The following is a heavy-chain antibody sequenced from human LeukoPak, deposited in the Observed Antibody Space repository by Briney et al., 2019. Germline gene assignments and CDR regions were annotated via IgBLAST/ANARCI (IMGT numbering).Heavy chain of an antibody. V-gene: IGHV3-7*01. CDR1: GGSFSGYY. D-gene: IGHD1-26*01. CDR3: ARYLNSGPEDF. J-gene: IGHJ4*02. Sequence: PSETLSLTCAVYGGSFSGYYWSWFRQAPGKGLEWVANIKYDGRETQYVDSVKGRLTISRDNAKNSVFLQMNSLRAEDTAVYYCARYLNSGPEDFWGQGNLVTVSS. CDR2: IKYDGRET.